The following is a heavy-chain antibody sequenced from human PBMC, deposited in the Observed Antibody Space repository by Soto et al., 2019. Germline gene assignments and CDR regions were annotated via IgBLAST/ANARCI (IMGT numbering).Heavy chain of an antibody. CDR1: SDSISSYY. CDR2: IYYSGST. J-gene: IGHJ1*01. CDR3: ARDIVPRY. D-gene: IGHD2-2*01. V-gene: IGHV4-59*01. Sequence: QVQLQESGPGLVRPSETLSLTCTVSSDSISSYYWSWIRQPPGKGLEWIGYIYYSGSTNSNPSLKSRVTISVDTAKNQFSLKLSSVTAADTAVYYCARDIVPRYSGQGTLVTVSS.